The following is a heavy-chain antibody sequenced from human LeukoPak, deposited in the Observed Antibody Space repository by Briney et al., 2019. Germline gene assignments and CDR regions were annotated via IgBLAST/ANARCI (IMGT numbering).Heavy chain of an antibody. J-gene: IGHJ4*02. CDR2: MSAPIGTP. V-gene: IGHV3-23*01. Sequence: GGSLRLSCAASGFSFNKYGMGWVRQAPGKGREGGSVMSAPIGTPSSAASVKGRFSISRDNSKSSHYLQMNNLRAEDTAVYYCAKVKIYDSSGYYSHCFDNWGQGTLVTVSS. D-gene: IGHD3-22*01. CDR3: AKVKIYDSSGYYSHCFDN. CDR1: GFSFNKYG.